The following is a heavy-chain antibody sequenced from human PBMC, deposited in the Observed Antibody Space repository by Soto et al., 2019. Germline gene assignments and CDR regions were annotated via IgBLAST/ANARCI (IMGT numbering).Heavy chain of an antibody. CDR3: VRTRPIYGMDV. CDR2: ISSNGGST. CDR1: GFTFSSYA. V-gene: IGHV3-64D*08. D-gene: IGHD2-2*02. Sequence: GSLRLSCSASGFTFSSYAMHWVRQAPGKGLEYVSAISSNGGSTYYADSVKGRFTISRDNSKNTLYLQMSSLRAEDTAVYYCVRTRPIYGMDVWGQGTTVTVSS. J-gene: IGHJ6*02.